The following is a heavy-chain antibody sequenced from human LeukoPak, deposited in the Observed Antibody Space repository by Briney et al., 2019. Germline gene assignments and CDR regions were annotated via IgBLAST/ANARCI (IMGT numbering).Heavy chain of an antibody. CDR1: GFTFSSYD. J-gene: IGHJ3*02. Sequence: GGSLRLSCAASGFTFSSYDMHWVRQATGKGLEWDSASGTAGDTYYPGSVKGRFTLSRENAKNSLYLQMNSLRAGDTAVYYCARARQRFGESTDAFDIWGQGTMVTVSS. CDR2: SGTAGDT. V-gene: IGHV3-13*01. D-gene: IGHD3-10*01. CDR3: ARARQRFGESTDAFDI.